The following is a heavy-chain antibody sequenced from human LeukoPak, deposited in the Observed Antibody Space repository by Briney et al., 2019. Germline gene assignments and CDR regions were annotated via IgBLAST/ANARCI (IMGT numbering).Heavy chain of an antibody. CDR3: ARSYSSGWFGG. CDR1: GGSISSYY. V-gene: IGHV4-59*01. Sequence: SETLSLTCTVSGGSISSYYWSWIRQPPGKGLEWIGYIYYSGSTNYNPSLKSRVTISVDTSKNQFSLKLSSVTAADTAVYYCARSYSSGWFGGWGQGTLVTVSS. D-gene: IGHD6-19*01. J-gene: IGHJ4*02. CDR2: IYYSGST.